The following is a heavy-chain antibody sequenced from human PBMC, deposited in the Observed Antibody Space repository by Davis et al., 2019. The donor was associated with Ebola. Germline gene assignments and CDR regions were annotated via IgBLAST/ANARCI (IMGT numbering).Heavy chain of an antibody. J-gene: IGHJ4*02. CDR3: ARDRSSS. CDR1: GGSVSSGSYY. D-gene: IGHD6-13*01. CDR2: IYYSGST. V-gene: IGHV4-61*01. Sequence: MPSETLSLTCTVSGGSVSSGSYYWSWIRQPPGKGLEWIGYIYYSGSTNYNPSLKSRVTISVDTSKNQFSLKLSSVTAADTAVYYCARDRSSSWGQGTLVTVSS.